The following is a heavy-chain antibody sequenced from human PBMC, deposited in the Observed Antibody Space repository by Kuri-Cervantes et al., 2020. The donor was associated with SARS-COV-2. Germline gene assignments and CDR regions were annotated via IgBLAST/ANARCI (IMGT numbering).Heavy chain of an antibody. J-gene: IGHJ1*01. Sequence: GESLKISWSASGFTVRSKYMNRVRQAPGKGLEWVGRIKSKTDGGTREYDAPVKGRFTISSDDSKNTLYLQMNSLKTEDKAVYYCTTDYVKDYYDSICYSEYFQHWGQGTLVTVSS. CDR1: GFTVRSKY. CDR3: TTDYVKDYYDSICYSEYFQH. V-gene: IGHV3-15*01. D-gene: IGHD3-22*01. CDR2: IKSKTDGGTR.